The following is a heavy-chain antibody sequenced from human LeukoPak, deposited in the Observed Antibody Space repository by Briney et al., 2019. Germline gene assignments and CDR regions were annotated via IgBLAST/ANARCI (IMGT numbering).Heavy chain of an antibody. J-gene: IGHJ6*03. D-gene: IGHD3/OR15-3a*01. CDR3: ARDGPRTGAPHRVFCMDV. V-gene: IGHV1-2*06. CDR1: GYTFTGYY. CDR2: INPNSGGT. Sequence: ASVKVSCKASGYTFTGYYMHWVRQAPGQGLEWMGRINPNSGGTNYAQKFQGRVTMTRDTSISTAYMELSRLRSDDTAVYYCARDGPRTGAPHRVFCMDVWGKGTTVTVSS.